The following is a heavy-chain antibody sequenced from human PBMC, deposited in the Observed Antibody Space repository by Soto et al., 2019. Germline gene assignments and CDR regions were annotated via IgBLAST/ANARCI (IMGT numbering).Heavy chain of an antibody. CDR2: IYYSGRT. V-gene: IGHV4-39*01. CDR1: GESISSSSYY. J-gene: IGHJ4*02. Sequence: PSETLSLTCIVSGESISSSSYYWGWIRQPPGKGLEWIGSIYYSGRTYYNPSFKSRVTISIDTSKNQFSLKLSSVTATDTAVYYCARQRTTVVTQAYFDHCGQGARVTVSS. CDR3: ARQRTTVVTQAYFDH. D-gene: IGHD2-21*02.